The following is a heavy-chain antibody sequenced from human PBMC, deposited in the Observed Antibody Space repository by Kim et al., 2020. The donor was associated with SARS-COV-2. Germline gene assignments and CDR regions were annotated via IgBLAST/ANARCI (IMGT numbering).Heavy chain of an antibody. CDR2: ISSSSSYI. J-gene: IGHJ4*02. V-gene: IGHV3-21*01. Sequence: GGSLRLSCAASGFTFSSYSMNWVRQAPGKGLEWVSSISSSSSYIYYADSVKGRFTISRDNAKNSLYLQMNSLRAEDTAVYYCAREGYYYGSGSEFDYWGQGTLVTVSS. CDR3: AREGYYYGSGSEFDY. CDR1: GFTFSSYS. D-gene: IGHD3-10*01.